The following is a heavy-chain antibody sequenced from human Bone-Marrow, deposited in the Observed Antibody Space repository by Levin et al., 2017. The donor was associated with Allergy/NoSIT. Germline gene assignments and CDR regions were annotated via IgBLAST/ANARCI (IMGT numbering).Heavy chain of an antibody. CDR3: ATPAPIPVTTKGDY. V-gene: IGHV4-39*01. Sequence: SETLSLTCTVSGGSVASNYYYWGWIRQPPGKGLEWIGSIYYTGSTYYNPSLKSRVTISVDTSKNQFSLKLNSGTAADTAVYYCATPAPIPVTTKGDYWGQGTLVTVSS. CDR2: IYYTGST. CDR1: GGSVASNYYY. D-gene: IGHD6-19*01. J-gene: IGHJ4*02.